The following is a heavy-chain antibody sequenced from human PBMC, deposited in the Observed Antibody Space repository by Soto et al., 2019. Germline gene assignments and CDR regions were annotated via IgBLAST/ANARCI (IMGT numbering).Heavy chain of an antibody. CDR2: IYISGDT. CDR1: GDSISSYY. D-gene: IGHD6-19*01. V-gene: IGHV4-4*07. CDR3: AREYTETVAGPTPYYFDY. J-gene: IGHJ4*02. Sequence: VQPQESGPGLVKPSETLSLTCSVSGDSISSYYWSWIRQPAGKGLEWIGRIYISGDTNYNPSLKSRVTMSVDTSKNQFSLKLSSVTAADTAVYYCAREYTETVAGPTPYYFDYWGQGTLVTVSS.